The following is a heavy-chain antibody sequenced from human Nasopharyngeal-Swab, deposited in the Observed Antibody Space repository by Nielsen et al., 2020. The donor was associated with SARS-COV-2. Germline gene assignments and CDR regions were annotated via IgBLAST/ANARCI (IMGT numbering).Heavy chain of an antibody. J-gene: IGHJ5*02. D-gene: IGHD1-7*01. V-gene: IGHV1-2*06. CDR3: AREISRTTSWFDP. CDR1: GYTFTGYY. Sequence: ALVKVSCKASGYTFTGYYMHWVRQAPGQGLEWVGRINPNTGGTNYAQKFQGRVTMTTDTSISTAYMEVSSLRSDDTAVYYCAREISRTTSWFDPWGQGTLVTVSS. CDR2: INPNTGGT.